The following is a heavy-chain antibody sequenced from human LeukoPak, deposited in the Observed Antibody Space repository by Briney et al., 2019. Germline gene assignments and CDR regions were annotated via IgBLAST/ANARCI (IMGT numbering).Heavy chain of an antibody. J-gene: IGHJ4*02. CDR1: GFTFSRHH. V-gene: IGHV3-7*01. CDR3: ARMSGYCDY. Sequence: GGSLRLSCVASGFTFSRHHMNWVRQTPGKGLESVATIKPDGSEKYYVDSVKGRFTISGDNAKSSLYLQMNSLRAEDTGVYFCARMSGYCDYWGQGTLVTVSS. CDR2: IKPDGSEK. D-gene: IGHD3-3*01.